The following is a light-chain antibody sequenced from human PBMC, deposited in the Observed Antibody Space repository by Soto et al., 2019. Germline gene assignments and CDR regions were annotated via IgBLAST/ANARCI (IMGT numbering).Light chain of an antibody. CDR1: QSVSSSY. Sequence: DIVLTQSPGTLSLSPGARATLSCRASQSVSSSYLAWYQQKPGQAPRLLIFGASTRATGIPARFSGSGSGTEFTLTISSLQSEDFAVYYCQQYNDWPPITFGQGTRLEIK. J-gene: IGKJ5*01. CDR3: QQYNDWPPIT. V-gene: IGKV3-15*01. CDR2: GAS.